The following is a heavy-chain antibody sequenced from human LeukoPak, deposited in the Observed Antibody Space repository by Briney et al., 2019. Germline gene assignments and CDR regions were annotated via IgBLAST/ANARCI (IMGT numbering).Heavy chain of an antibody. Sequence: SETLSLTCSVSGGSISGGSYYWSWLRQPPGKGLEWIGYIYYSGSTNYNPSLKSRVTISVDTSKNQFSLKLSSVTAADTAVYYCAGRDYYDSSGYHDAFDIWGQGTMVTVSS. V-gene: IGHV4-61*01. CDR1: GGSISGGSYY. CDR3: AGRDYYDSSGYHDAFDI. D-gene: IGHD3-22*01. CDR2: IYYSGST. J-gene: IGHJ3*02.